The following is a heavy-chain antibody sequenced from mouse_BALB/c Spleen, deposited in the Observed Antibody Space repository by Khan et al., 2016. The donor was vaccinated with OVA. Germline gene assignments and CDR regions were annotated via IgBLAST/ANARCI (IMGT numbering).Heavy chain of an antibody. CDR2: ISYSGRT. CDR1: GYSIPSDYA. J-gene: IGHJ2*01. CDR3: ARSVTITTVVATDFDY. D-gene: IGHD1-1*01. V-gene: IGHV3-2*02. Sequence: EVQLQESGPGLVKPSQSLSLTCTVTGYSIPSDYAWNWIRQFPGNKLEWMGYISYSGRTSYNPSLKSRISITRDTSKNKFFLQLNSVTTEDTATYYCARSVTITTVVATDFDYWGQGTTLTVSS.